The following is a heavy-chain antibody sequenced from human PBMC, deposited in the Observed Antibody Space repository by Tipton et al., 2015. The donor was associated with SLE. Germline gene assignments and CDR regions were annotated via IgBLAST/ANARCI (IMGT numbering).Heavy chain of an antibody. CDR3: AKGTPLKPLDV. J-gene: IGHJ6*02. CDR2: ISWNSDSV. Sequence: SLRLSCAASGFRFDDYGMHWVRQAPGKGLEWVSGISWNSDSVGYADSVKGRFTISRDNAKNSLYLQMNSLRADDTALYYCAKGTPLKPLDVWGQGTTVTVS. CDR1: GFRFDDYG. V-gene: IGHV3-9*01.